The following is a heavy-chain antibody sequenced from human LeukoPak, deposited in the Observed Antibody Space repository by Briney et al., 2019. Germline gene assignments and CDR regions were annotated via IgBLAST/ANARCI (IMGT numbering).Heavy chain of an antibody. CDR2: ISSSGSTI. CDR3: AELGITMIGGV. CDR1: GFTFSSYE. V-gene: IGHV3-48*03. J-gene: IGHJ6*04. Sequence: GGSLRLSCAASGFTFSSYEMNWVRQAPGKGLEWVSYISSSGSTIYYADSVKGRFTVSRDNAKNSLYLQMNSLRAEDTAVYHCAELGITMIGGVWGKGTTVTISS. D-gene: IGHD3-10*02.